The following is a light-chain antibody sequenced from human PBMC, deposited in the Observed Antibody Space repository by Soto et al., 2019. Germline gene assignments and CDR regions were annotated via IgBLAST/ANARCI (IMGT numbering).Light chain of an antibody. CDR2: EVN. CDR3: NSYTSRYTFV. Sequence: QSALTQPASVSGSPGQSITISCTGTSSDVGGYNYVSWYQQHPGKAPKLMIYEVNNRPSEVSNRFSGSKSDNTASLTISGLQPEDEADYYCNSYTSRYTFVLGTGTKLTVL. V-gene: IGLV2-14*01. CDR1: SSDVGGYNY. J-gene: IGLJ1*01.